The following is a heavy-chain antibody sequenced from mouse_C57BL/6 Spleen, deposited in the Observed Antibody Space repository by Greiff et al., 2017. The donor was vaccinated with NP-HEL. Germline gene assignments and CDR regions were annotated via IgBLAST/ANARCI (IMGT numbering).Heavy chain of an antibody. J-gene: IGHJ4*01. D-gene: IGHD1-1*01. V-gene: IGHV1-82*01. Sequence: VKLQESGPELVKPGASVKISCKASGYAFSSSWMNWVKQRPGKGLEWIGRIYPGDGDTNYNGKFKGKATLTADKSSSTAYMQLSSLTSEDSAVYFCARSGYYGSSYPYAMDYWGQGTSVTVSS. CDR3: ARSGYYGSSYPYAMDY. CDR2: IYPGDGDT. CDR1: GYAFSSSW.